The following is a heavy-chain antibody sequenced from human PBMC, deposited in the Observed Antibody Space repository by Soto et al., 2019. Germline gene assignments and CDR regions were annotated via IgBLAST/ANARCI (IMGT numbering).Heavy chain of an antibody. V-gene: IGHV1-8*01. CDR3: ARNKWNTGDFDY. D-gene: IGHD1-20*01. CDR2: MTPISGET. J-gene: IGHJ4*01. CDR1: GYSFTSYD. Sequence: QVQLVQSGAEVKKPGASVEVSCKASGYSFTSYDINWVRQASGQGLEWLGWMTPISGETGYAQKFQGRVSMTRDTSTSTAYVELSSLTYEDSAIYYCARNKWNTGDFDYWGHGTLVTVSS.